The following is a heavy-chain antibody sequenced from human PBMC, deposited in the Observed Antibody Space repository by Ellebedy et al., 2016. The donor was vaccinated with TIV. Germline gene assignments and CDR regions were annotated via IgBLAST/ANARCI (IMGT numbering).Heavy chain of an antibody. CDR3: ARGYSGNYYGADY. CDR1: GFSLSTVGMR. CDR2: IDRAGTT. D-gene: IGHD1-26*01. J-gene: IGHJ4*02. V-gene: IGHV2-70*01. Sequence: SGPTLVKPTQTLTVTCTFSGFSLSTVGMRISWFRQPPGNALEWLAPIDRAGTTKYPSSLKTRLTISKDTSVNQVVLTMTNMDPVDTATYFCARGYSGNYYGADYWGQGILVTVSS.